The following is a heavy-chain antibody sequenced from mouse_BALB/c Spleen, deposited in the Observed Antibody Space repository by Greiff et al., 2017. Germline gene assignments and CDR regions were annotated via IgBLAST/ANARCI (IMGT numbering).Heavy chain of an antibody. CDR1: GYTFTSYT. V-gene: IGHV1-4*02. Sequence: VQVVESAAELARPGASVKMSCKASGYTFTSYTMHWVKQRPGQGLEWIGYINPSSGYTEYNQKFKDKTTLTADKSSSTAYMQLSSLTSEDSAVYYCARWGFDYWGQGTTLTVSS. J-gene: IGHJ2*01. CDR2: INPSSGYT. CDR3: ARWGFDY.